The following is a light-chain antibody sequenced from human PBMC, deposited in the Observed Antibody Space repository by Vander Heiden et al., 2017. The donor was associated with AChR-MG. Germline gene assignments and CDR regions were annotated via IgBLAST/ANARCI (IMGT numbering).Light chain of an antibody. V-gene: IGKV1-33*01. Sequence: DIQMTQSPSSLSASVGDRVTITCQASQDISNYLNWYQQKPGKAPKLLIYDASNLETGVPSRFSGSGSGTDFTFPISSMQPEDIATYYCQQYDNRPPLTFGGGTKVEIK. J-gene: IGKJ4*01. CDR2: DAS. CDR1: QDISNY. CDR3: QQYDNRPPLT.